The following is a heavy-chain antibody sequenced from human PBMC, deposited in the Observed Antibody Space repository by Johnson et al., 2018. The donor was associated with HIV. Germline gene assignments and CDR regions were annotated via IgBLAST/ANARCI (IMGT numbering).Heavy chain of an antibody. CDR2: IRYDGNNK. D-gene: IGHD1-26*01. Sequence: QVQLVESGGGLVQPEGSLRLSCAASGFTFRNYGMHWVRQAPGKGLEWVAFIRYDGNNKYYADSVKGRFTISRDNSKNTLYLQMNSLRAEDTAVYYCAKDRSGSAGAFDIWGQGTMVTVSS. J-gene: IGHJ3*02. CDR1: GFTFRNYG. V-gene: IGHV3-30*02. CDR3: AKDRSGSAGAFDI.